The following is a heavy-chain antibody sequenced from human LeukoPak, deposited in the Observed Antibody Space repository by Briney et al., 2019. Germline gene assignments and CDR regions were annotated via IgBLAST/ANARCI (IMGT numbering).Heavy chain of an antibody. Sequence: SETLSLTCTVSGFSITNNNYWAWIRQSPGKGLEWMGSIHHSGSRFESGSTHYNPSLRGRITVSADPSKNQFSLTLTSVTAADTAVYFCARNASSGFFNDWSQGSLVTVSS. D-gene: IGHD3-22*01. J-gene: IGHJ1*01. CDR1: GFSITNNNY. CDR2: IHHSGSRFESGST. V-gene: IGHV4-38-2*02. CDR3: ARNASSGFFND.